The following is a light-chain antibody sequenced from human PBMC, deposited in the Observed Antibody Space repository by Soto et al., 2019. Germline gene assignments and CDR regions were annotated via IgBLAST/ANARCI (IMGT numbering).Light chain of an antibody. CDR2: DAS. V-gene: IGKV1-5*01. J-gene: IGKJ4*01. CDR3: HQYNNWPPS. CDR1: QSISSW. Sequence: DIQMTQSPSTLSASVGDRVTITCRASQSISSWLAWYQQKPRKAPKLLIYDASSLESGVPSRFSGSGSGTEFTLTISSLQPDDFATYYCHQYNNWPPSFGGGTKVEIK.